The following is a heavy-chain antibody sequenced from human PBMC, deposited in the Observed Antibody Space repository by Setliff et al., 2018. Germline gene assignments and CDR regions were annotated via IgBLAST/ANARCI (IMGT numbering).Heavy chain of an antibody. CDR1: GGTFSSYG. Sequence: ASVKVSCKASGGTFSSYGISWVRQAPGQGLEWMGGTIPMFGTTSYAQRFQDRATITAEESTTTAYMELISLRSDDTAVYYCAINVHTAGGADFWGQGTLVTVSS. J-gene: IGHJ4*02. CDR3: AINVHTAGGADF. D-gene: IGHD1-26*01. V-gene: IGHV1-69*13. CDR2: TIPMFGTT.